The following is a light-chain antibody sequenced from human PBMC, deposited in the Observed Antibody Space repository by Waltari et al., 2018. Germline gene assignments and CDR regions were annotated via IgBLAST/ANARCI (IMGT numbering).Light chain of an antibody. V-gene: IGKV1-33*01. CDR1: QDISNY. CDR2: DAS. Sequence: DIQMTQSPSSLSASVGDRVTITCQASQDISNYLNWYQQKPGKAPKLLIYDASNLETGVPSRFSGSGSGTDFTFTISSLQPEDIATYYCQQYDNLALFTFGPGTKVEIK. J-gene: IGKJ3*01. CDR3: QQYDNLALFT.